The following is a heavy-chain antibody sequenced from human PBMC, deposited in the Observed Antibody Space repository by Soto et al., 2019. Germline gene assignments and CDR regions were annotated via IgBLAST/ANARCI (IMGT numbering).Heavy chain of an antibody. J-gene: IGHJ6*03. Sequence: ESGGGLVQPGRSLRLSCAASGFTFDDYAMHWVRQAPGKGLEWVSGISWNSGSIGYADSVKGRFTISRDNAKNSLYLQMNSLRAEDTALYYCAKGLYCSSTSCYAGWYYYYYMDVWGKGTTVTVSS. CDR3: AKGLYCSSTSCYAGWYYYYYMDV. CDR1: GFTFDDYA. D-gene: IGHD2-2*01. V-gene: IGHV3-9*01. CDR2: ISWNSGSI.